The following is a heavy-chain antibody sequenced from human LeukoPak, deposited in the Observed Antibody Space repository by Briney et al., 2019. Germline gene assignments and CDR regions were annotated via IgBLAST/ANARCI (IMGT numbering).Heavy chain of an antibody. J-gene: IGHJ4*02. CDR2: ISWNSGSL. CDR1: GFTFDDYA. D-gene: IGHD3-10*01. Sequence: GGSLRLSCAASGFTFDDYAMYWVRQAPGKGLEWVSGISWNSGSLGYADSVKGRFTISRDNAKNSLYLQMNSLRAEDTAVYYCARERYYYGSGSYYNAHLDYWGQGTLVTVSS. V-gene: IGHV3-9*01. CDR3: ARERYYYGSGSYYNAHLDY.